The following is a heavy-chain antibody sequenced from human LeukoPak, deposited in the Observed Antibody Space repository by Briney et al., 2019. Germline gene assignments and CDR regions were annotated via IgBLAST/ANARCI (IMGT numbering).Heavy chain of an antibody. Sequence: GGSLRLSCTASGFTFSSYAMSWVRQAPGKGLEWVSGISGSGGSKFYADSVKGRFTISRDNSKNTLYLQMKTLRADDAAVFYCAKALAEAGPVGFFDYWGQGTLLTVSS. CDR2: ISGSGGSK. V-gene: IGHV3-23*01. CDR1: GFTFSSYA. D-gene: IGHD6-13*01. J-gene: IGHJ4*02. CDR3: AKALAEAGPVGFFDY.